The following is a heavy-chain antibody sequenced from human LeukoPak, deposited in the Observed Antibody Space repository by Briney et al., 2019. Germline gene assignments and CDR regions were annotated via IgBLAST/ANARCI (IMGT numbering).Heavy chain of an antibody. V-gene: IGHV3-23*01. D-gene: IGHD2-2*02. Sequence: GGSLRLSCAASGFTFSSYAMSWVRQAPGKGLEWVSVISGSGDSTYYADSVKGRFTISRDNSKNTLYLQINSLRAEDAAVYFCAKGSSPSRYTSLDYWGQGTLVTVSS. CDR2: ISGSGDST. CDR1: GFTFSSYA. J-gene: IGHJ4*02. CDR3: AKGSSPSRYTSLDY.